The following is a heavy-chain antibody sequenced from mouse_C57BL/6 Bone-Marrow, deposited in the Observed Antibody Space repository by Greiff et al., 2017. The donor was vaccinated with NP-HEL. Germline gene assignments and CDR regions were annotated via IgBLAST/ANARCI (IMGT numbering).Heavy chain of an antibody. CDR2: IYPGNSDT. CDR3: TIFMVTYYAMDY. Sequence: DVQLQESGTVLARPGASVKMSCKTSGYTFTSYWMHWVKQRPGQGLEWIGAIYPGNSDTSYNQKFKGKAKLTAVTSASTAYMELSSLTNEDSAVYYCTIFMVTYYAMDYWGQGTSVTVSS. V-gene: IGHV1-5*01. J-gene: IGHJ4*01. CDR1: GYTFTSYW. D-gene: IGHD2-2*01.